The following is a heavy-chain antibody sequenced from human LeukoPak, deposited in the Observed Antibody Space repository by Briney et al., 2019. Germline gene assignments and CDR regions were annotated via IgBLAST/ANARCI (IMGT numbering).Heavy chain of an antibody. J-gene: IGHJ4*02. CDR3: ARQTLDFWSGYGLDY. D-gene: IGHD3-3*01. V-gene: IGHV4-59*08. Sequence: PSETLSLTCTVSDDSITSYYWIWIRQPPGKGLEWIGYIHHNGSANYNPSLRSRITMSVDTSKNHFSLSLTSVTAADTAVYYCARQTLDFWSGYGLDYWGQGTLVTVSS. CDR1: DDSITSYY. CDR2: IHHNGSA.